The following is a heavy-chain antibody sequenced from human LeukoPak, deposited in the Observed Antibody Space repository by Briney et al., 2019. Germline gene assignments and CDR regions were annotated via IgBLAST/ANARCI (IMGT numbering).Heavy chain of an antibody. CDR2: IIPIFGTA. CDR1: GGTFSRYA. Sequence: SVKVSCKASGGTFSRYAISWVRQAPGQGLEWMGGIIPIFGTANYAQKFQGRVTITADESTSTAYMELTSLRSEDTAIYYCARDAAIYGSSGFCYLWWGQGTLVTVSS. V-gene: IGHV1-69*13. D-gene: IGHD3-22*01. CDR3: ARDAAIYGSSGFCYLW. J-gene: IGHJ4*02.